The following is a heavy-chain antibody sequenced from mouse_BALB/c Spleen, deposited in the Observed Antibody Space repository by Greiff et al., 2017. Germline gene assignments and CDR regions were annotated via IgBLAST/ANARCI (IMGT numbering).Heavy chain of an antibody. D-gene: IGHD2-2*01. CDR1: GYTFTSYW. V-gene: IGHV1S22*01. J-gene: IGHJ4*01. CDR2: IYPGSGST. Sequence: LQQPGSELVRPVASVKLSCKASGYTFTSYWMHWVKQRPGQGLEWIGNIYPGSGSTNYDEKFKSKATLTVDTSSSTAYMQLSSLTSEDSAVYYCTRRYGYDWYAMDYWGQGTSVTVSS. CDR3: TRRYGYDWYAMDY.